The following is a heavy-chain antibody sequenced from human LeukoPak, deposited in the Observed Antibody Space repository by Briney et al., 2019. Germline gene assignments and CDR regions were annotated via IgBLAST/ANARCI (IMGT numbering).Heavy chain of an antibody. V-gene: IGHV3-33*01. CDR2: IWYDGGNK. J-gene: IGHJ4*02. CDR1: GFTFSSYG. Sequence: GRSLRLSCAASGFTFSSYGMHWVRQAPGKGLEWVAVIWYDGGNKYYADSVKGRFTISRDNSKNTLYLQMNSLRAEDTAVYYCARAPITIFGVVDYWGQGTLVTVSS. D-gene: IGHD3-3*01. CDR3: ARAPITIFGVVDY.